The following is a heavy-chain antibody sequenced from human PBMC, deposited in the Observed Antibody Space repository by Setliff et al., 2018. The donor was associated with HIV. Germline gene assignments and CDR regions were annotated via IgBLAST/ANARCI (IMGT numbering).Heavy chain of an antibody. CDR1: GGSFSGYY. Sequence: PSETLSLTCAVYGGSFSGYYWSWVRQPPGKGLEWVGSMYPNGRTYYNPSVKSRVTISVDTSKNQFFLKLSSVTAADTAMYYCATPHREREDDAFDIWGQGTKVTVSS. D-gene: IGHD1-1*01. CDR3: ATPHREREDDAFDI. V-gene: IGHV4-34*01. J-gene: IGHJ3*02. CDR2: MYPNGRT.